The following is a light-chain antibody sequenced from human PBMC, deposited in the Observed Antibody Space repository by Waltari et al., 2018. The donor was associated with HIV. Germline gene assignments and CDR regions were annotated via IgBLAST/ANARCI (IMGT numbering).Light chain of an antibody. CDR3: QQYDNYSYT. V-gene: IGKV1-5*03. Sequence: DIQMTQSPSTLSASVVDRVTITCRASQSISSWLAWYQQKPGKAPKLLIYKASSLESGVPSRFSGSGSGTEFTLTISSLQPDDFATYYCQQYDNYSYTFGQGTKLEIK. J-gene: IGKJ2*01. CDR2: KAS. CDR1: QSISSW.